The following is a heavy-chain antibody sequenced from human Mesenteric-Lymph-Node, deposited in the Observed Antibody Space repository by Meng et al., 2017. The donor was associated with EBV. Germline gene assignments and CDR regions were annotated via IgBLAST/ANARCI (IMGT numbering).Heavy chain of an antibody. D-gene: IGHD6-13*01. CDR2: IGAYNGNT. CDR3: ARVPSIAAAGYATFNY. CDR1: GYTLTSYG. Sequence: QLFQSEAEVKKPWASVKVSCKASGYTLTSYGIRWVRQAPGQGLEWMGWIGAYNGNTNYAQKVQGRVTMTTDTSTTTAYMELRSLRSDDTAVYYCARVPSIAAAGYATFNYWGQGTLVTVSS. J-gene: IGHJ4*02. V-gene: IGHV1-18*01.